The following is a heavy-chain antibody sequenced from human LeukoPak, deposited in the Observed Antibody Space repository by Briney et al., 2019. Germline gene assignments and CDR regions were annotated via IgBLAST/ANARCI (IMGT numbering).Heavy chain of an antibody. J-gene: IGHJ6*03. CDR3: ARDVHYSTSSVYYYYYLDV. V-gene: IGHV4-59*01. Sequence: PSETLSLTCTVSGGSISTYYCSWIRQPPGKGLEWIGYVYYTGSTNYNPSLKSRVTISVDTSKNQFSLKLSSVTAADTAVYFCARDVHYSTSSVYYYYYLDVWGKGTTVTVSS. CDR2: VYYTGST. CDR1: GGSISTYY. D-gene: IGHD6-6*01.